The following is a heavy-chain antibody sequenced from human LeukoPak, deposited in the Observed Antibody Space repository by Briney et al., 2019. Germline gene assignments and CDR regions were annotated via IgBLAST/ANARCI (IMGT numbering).Heavy chain of an antibody. J-gene: IGHJ3*01. Sequence: SETLSLTCTVYGGSLSGHYWSWIRQSLGKGLEWIADIHHDGRTKYSPSLRSRVTTVLDTSKNEFSLRLTRVTAADTAMYFCAREPEPQDYGDTVNAYDLWGQGTMAIVSS. V-gene: IGHV4-34*01. CDR3: AREPEPQDYGDTVNAYDL. CDR2: IHHDGRT. D-gene: IGHD4-17*01. CDR1: GGSLSGHY.